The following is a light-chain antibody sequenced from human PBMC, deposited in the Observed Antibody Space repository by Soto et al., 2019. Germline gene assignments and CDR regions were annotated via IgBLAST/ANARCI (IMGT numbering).Light chain of an antibody. Sequence: QSALTQPASVSGSPGQSITISCTGTSSDVGNYDYVSWYQQYPGKAPKLMLYSVSRRPSGVSNRFSGSKSGNTASLTISGLQAEDEADYYCTSYTPSSTYFFGTGTKVTVL. CDR3: TSYTPSSTYF. CDR1: SSDVGNYDY. CDR2: SVS. V-gene: IGLV2-14*03. J-gene: IGLJ1*01.